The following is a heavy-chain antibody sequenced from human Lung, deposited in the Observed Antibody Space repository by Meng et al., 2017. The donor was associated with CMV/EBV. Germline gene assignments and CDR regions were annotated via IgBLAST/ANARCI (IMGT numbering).Heavy chain of an antibody. CDR2: ISSSSNYI. CDR1: GFTFSTYN. CDR3: GRVPGLGMSFYYGLDV. Sequence: GEXXKISCAASGFTFSTYNMNWVRQAPGKGLEWVSSISSSSNYIYYADSVKGRFTISRANARNSLFLQMNSLRAEDTAVYYCGRVPGLGMSFYYGLDVWASGTTVTVSS. D-gene: IGHD7-27*01. J-gene: IGHJ6*04. V-gene: IGHV3-21*06.